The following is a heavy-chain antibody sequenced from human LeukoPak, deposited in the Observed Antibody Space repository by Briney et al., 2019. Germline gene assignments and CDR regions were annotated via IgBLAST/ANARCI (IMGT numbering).Heavy chain of an antibody. D-gene: IGHD2-8*01. CDR1: GYTFTSYG. CDR2: ISAYNGNT. V-gene: IGHV1-18*01. J-gene: IGHJ4*02. CDR3: ARDTPSRVYVTMDTPFDY. Sequence: GASVKVSCKASGYTFTSYGISWVRQAPGQGLEWMGWISAYNGNTNYAQKLQGRVTMTTDTSTSTAYMELRSLRSDDTAVYYCARDTPSRVYVTMDTPFDYWGQGTLVTVSS.